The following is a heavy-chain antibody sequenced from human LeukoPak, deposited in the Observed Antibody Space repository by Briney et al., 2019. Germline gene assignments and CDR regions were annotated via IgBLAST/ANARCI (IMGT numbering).Heavy chain of an antibody. J-gene: IGHJ6*02. CDR3: ARGDEYCSSTSCYAGPSYGLDV. CDR1: GFTFSSYS. D-gene: IGHD2-2*01. V-gene: IGHV3-21*01. CDR2: ISSSSYI. Sequence: PGGSLRLSCAASGFTFSSYSMNWVRQAPGKGLEWVSSISSSSYIYYADSVKGRFTISRDNAKNSLYLQMNSLRAEDTAVYHCARGDEYCSSTSCYAGPSYGLDVWGQGTTVTVSS.